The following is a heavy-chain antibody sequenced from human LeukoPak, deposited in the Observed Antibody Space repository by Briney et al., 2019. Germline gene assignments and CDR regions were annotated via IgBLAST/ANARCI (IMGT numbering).Heavy chain of an antibody. D-gene: IGHD2-15*01. Sequence: DSVKVSCKASGYTFTGYYMHWVRQAPGQGLEWMGWIKPNSGGTNYAQKFQGRVTMTRDTSISTAYMELSRLRSDDTAVYYCARDSSLGGGGFDWFDSWGQGTLVTVSS. CDR3: ARDSSLGGGGFDWFDS. CDR1: GYTFTGYY. V-gene: IGHV1-2*02. J-gene: IGHJ5*01. CDR2: IKPNSGGT.